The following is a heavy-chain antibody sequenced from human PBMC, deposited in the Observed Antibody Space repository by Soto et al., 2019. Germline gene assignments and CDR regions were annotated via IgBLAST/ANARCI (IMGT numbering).Heavy chain of an antibody. CDR3: ARDWYYYDSSGYPVDY. CDR1: GFTFSSYW. D-gene: IGHD3-22*01. Sequence: GSLRLSCAASGFTFSSYWMSWVRQAPGKGLGWVSSISSSSSYIYYADSVKGRFTISRDNAKNSLYLQMNSLRAEDTAVYYCARDWYYYDSSGYPVDYWGQGTLVTVSS. CDR2: ISSSSSYI. J-gene: IGHJ4*02. V-gene: IGHV3-21*01.